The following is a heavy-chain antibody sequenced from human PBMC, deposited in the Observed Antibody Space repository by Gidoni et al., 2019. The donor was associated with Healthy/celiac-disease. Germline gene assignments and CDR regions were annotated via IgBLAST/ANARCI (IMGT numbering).Heavy chain of an antibody. CDR3: ARGPYGSGNRSGDY. J-gene: IGHJ4*02. Sequence: QVQLQQWGAGLLKPSETLSLTCAVYGGSFSGYYWSWIRQPPGKGLEWIGEINHSGSTNYNPSLKSRVTISVDTSKNQFSLKLSSVTAADTAVYYCARGPYGSGNRSGDYWGQGTLVTVSS. V-gene: IGHV4-34*01. CDR2: INHSGST. CDR1: GGSFSGYY. D-gene: IGHD3-10*01.